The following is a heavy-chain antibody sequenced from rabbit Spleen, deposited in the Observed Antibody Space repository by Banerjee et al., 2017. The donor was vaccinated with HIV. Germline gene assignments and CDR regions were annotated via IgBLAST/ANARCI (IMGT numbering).Heavy chain of an antibody. J-gene: IGHJ6*01. CDR1: GFSFSSSDY. Sequence: QSLEESGGDLVKPEGSLTLTCTASGFSFSSSDYMCWVRQAPGKGLEWISCIAGSSSAFTYSATWAKGRFTCSKTSSTTVTLQMTSLTVADTATYFCARDTSTSFSSYGMDLWGPGTLVTVS. CDR2: IAGSSSAFT. V-gene: IGHV1S40*01. CDR3: ARDTSTSFSSYGMDL. D-gene: IGHD1-1*01.